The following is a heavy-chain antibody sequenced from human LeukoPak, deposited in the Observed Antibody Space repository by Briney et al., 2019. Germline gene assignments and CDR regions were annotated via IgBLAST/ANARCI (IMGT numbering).Heavy chain of an antibody. D-gene: IGHD1-26*01. V-gene: IGHV3-30*02. CDR1: GFTFSNYG. J-gene: IGHJ3*02. CDR2: IRYDGSSK. Sequence: GGSLRLSCAASGFTFSNYGMHWVRQAPGKGLEWVASIRYDGSSKYYADSVKGRFTISRDNSKNTLYLQMNSLRAEDTAVYYCAKKTIVGATVDAFDIWGQGTMVTVSS. CDR3: AKKTIVGATVDAFDI.